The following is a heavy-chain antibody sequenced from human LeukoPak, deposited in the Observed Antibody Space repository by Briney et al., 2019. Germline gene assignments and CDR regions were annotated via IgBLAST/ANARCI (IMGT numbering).Heavy chain of an antibody. CDR2: FDPEDGET. J-gene: IGHJ6*03. CDR1: GYTLTELS. D-gene: IGHD6-6*01. V-gene: IGHV1-24*01. Sequence: ASVKVSCKVSGYTLTELSMHWVRQAPGKGLEWMGGFDPEDGETIYAQKFQGRVTMTEDTSTDTAYMELSSLRSEDTAVYYCARGQQLVQNYYYYMDVWGKGTTVTVSS. CDR3: ARGQQLVQNYYYYMDV.